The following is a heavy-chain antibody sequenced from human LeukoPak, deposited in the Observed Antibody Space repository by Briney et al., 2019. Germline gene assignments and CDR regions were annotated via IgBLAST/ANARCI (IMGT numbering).Heavy chain of an antibody. D-gene: IGHD3-10*01. J-gene: IGHJ4*02. V-gene: IGHV1-2*02. CDR2: INPNNGDT. CDR1: GYTFTGYY. CDR3: GSWDYGSGSYSPYY. Sequence: ASVKVPCKTSGYTFTGYYIHWVRQAPGQGLEWLGWINPNNGDTKFAQKFQGRVTMTRDTSISTAYMELSGLGSDDTAVYYCGSWDYGSGSYSPYYWGQGTLVTVSS.